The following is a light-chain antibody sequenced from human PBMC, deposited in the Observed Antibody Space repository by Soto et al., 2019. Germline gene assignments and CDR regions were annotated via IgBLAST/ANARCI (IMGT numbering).Light chain of an antibody. Sequence: DTQMTQSPSTLSASVGDRVTITCRASQSISSWLAWYQQKPGKAPKLLIYKASTLESGVPSRFSGSGSGTEFTLTISSLQSDDSATYYCQQYNSYSWTFGQGTKVDTK. CDR3: QQYNSYSWT. CDR2: KAS. J-gene: IGKJ1*01. V-gene: IGKV1-5*03. CDR1: QSISSW.